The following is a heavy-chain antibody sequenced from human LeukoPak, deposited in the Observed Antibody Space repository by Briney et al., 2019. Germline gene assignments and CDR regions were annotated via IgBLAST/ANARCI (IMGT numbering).Heavy chain of an antibody. Sequence: ASVKVSCKASGYTFTSYGISWVRQAPGQGLEWMGWISAYSGNTNYAQKLQGRVTMTTDTSTSTAYMELRSLRSDDTAVYYCARDHSSGYSSSWYDYWGQGTLVTVSS. CDR2: ISAYSGNT. CDR1: GYTFTSYG. CDR3: ARDHSSGYSSSWYDY. V-gene: IGHV1-18*01. J-gene: IGHJ4*02. D-gene: IGHD6-13*01.